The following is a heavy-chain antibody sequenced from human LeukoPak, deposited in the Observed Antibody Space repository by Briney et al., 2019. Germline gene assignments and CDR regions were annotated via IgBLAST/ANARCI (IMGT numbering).Heavy chain of an antibody. D-gene: IGHD6-13*01. V-gene: IGHV3-21*01. CDR2: ISSGSRDI. CDR3: GRADHLQQQLATDY. Sequence: GGSLRLSCAASGFTFSSSWMHRVCQAPEKGLEWVSSISSGSRDIYYADSLKGRFTISRDNAKNSLYLQMNSLRAEDTAVYYCGRADHLQQQLATDYSGQGTLVTVSS. CDR1: GFTFSSSW. J-gene: IGHJ4*02.